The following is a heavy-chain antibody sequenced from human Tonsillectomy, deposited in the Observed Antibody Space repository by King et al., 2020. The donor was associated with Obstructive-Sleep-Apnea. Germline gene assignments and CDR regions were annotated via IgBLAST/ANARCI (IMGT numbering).Heavy chain of an antibody. J-gene: IGHJ5*02. CDR3: AHRSHGGYCTGGRCYSLEGSPWFDP. CDR2: IYWNDDK. V-gene: IGHV2-5*01. Sequence: ITLKESGPTLVKPTQTLTLTCTFSGFSLSTSGVGVGWIRQPPGKALEWLALIYWNDDKRYSPSLKSRLTITKDTSKNQVVLTMTNMDPVDTATYYCAHRSHGGYCTGGRCYSLEGSPWFDPWGQGTLVIVSS. CDR1: GFSLSTSGVG. D-gene: IGHD2-15*01.